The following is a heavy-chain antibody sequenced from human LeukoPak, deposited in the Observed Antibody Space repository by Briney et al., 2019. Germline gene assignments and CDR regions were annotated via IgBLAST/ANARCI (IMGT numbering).Heavy chain of an antibody. D-gene: IGHD6-13*01. CDR3: ASPPVAAGGNVYFHH. CDR2: INPDGSAK. Sequence: EGSLRLSCAASGFTFSRYWMTWVRQAPGKGLEWVANINPDGSAKYYVDSVKGRFTISRDNAKNSLYLQMNSLRAEDTAVYYCASPPVAAGGNVYFHHWGQGTLVTVSS. V-gene: IGHV3-7*01. CDR1: GFTFSRYW. J-gene: IGHJ1*01.